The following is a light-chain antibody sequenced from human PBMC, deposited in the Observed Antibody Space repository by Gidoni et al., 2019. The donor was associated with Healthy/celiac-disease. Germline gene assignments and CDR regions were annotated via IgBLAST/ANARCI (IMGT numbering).Light chain of an antibody. J-gene: IGKJ1*01. CDR1: QSVSSSY. CDR3: QQYGSSPWT. CDR2: GAS. Sequence: ASQSVSSSYLAWYQQKPGQAPRLLIYGASSRATGIPDRFSGSGSGTDFTLTISRLEPEDCAVYYCQQYGSSPWTFGQGTKVEIK. V-gene: IGKV3-20*01.